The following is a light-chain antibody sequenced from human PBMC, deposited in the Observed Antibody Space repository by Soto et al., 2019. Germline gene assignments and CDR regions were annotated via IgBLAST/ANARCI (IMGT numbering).Light chain of an antibody. CDR2: GAS. CDR3: QQYGSSPT. Sequence: EIVLTQSPGTLSLSPGERATLSCRASQSVSSSYLAWYQQKPGQAPRLLIYGASSRATGIPDRFSGNGSGTDFTLTISRLEPEDFAVYYCQQYGSSPTFGGGTKVDIK. V-gene: IGKV3-20*01. CDR1: QSVSSSY. J-gene: IGKJ4*01.